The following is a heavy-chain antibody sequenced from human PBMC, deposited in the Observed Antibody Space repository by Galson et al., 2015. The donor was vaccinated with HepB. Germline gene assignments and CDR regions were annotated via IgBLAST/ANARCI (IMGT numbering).Heavy chain of an antibody. CDR1: GFTFRDYY. CDR2: IRRSGRPL. CDR3: AKDLYDFWSGYYNRGLDYSYMDV. D-gene: IGHD3-3*01. Sequence: SLRLSCAASGFTFRDYYLRWIRPAPGPGLAWVSYIRRSGRPLSYADSVHGRFTISRDNAQPSLYLPLNSLSAEDPAVYYCAKDLYDFWSGYYNRGLDYSYMDVWGKGTTVTVSS. V-gene: IGHV3-11*01. J-gene: IGHJ6*03.